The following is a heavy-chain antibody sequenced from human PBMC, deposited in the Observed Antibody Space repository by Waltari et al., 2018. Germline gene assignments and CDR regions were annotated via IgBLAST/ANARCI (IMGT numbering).Heavy chain of an antibody. CDR2: IHHSGRT. CDR3: AGDRAIGLFFDY. Sequence: QVQLQESGPGLVEPSGTLSLTCAVSGDSISSHYWWSWVRQSPGKGLEWIGQIHHSGRTHYNPSFESRLSMSVDRSKNQFSLNLNSVTAADTAVYYCAGDRAIGLFFDYWGQGTLVTVSS. CDR1: GDSISSHYW. V-gene: IGHV4-4*02. D-gene: IGHD2-2*01. J-gene: IGHJ4*02.